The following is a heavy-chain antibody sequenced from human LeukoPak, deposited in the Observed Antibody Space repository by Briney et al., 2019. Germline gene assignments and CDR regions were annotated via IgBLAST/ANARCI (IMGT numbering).Heavy chain of an antibody. J-gene: IGHJ4*02. CDR3: ARDRGGAYDFWSGYYTGYFDY. CDR1: GFTFSDSY. CDR2: ISDSSTTI. V-gene: IGHV3-11*04. D-gene: IGHD3-3*01. Sequence: PGGSLRLSCAASGFTFSDSYMTWVRQAPGKGLEWVSYISDSSTTIYYADSVKGRFTISRDNAKNSLYLQMNSLRAEDTAVYYCARDRGGAYDFWSGYYTGYFDYWGQGTLVPVSS.